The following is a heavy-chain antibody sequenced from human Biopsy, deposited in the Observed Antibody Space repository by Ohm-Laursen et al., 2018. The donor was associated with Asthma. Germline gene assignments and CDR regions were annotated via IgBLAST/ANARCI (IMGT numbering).Heavy chain of an antibody. CDR2: FTYDGISQ. CDR1: GFTFSNYG. V-gene: IGHV3-30*03. J-gene: IGHJ6*02. D-gene: IGHD2-8*01. Sequence: SLRLSCAASGFTFSNYGMHWVRQVAGKGLDWVAVFTYDGISQYYAESVKGRFTISRDNSRNTLNLQMNSARPDDTAVYFCARERAGVLGSYNGMDVWGPGTTVSVSS. CDR3: ARERAGVLGSYNGMDV.